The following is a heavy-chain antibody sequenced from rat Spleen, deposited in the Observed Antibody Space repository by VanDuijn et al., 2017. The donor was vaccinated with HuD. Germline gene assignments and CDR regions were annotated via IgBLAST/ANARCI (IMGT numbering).Heavy chain of an antibody. J-gene: IGHJ4*01. CDR3: TSSVTIAAIGVMDA. V-gene: IGHV2-1*01. Sequence: QVQLKESGPGLVQPSQTLSLTCTVSGFSLTRNSVSWVRQPPGQGLEWMGAIWRGGSTDYNSALKPRLSISRDTSKTQVFLKMNSLQTEDTAMYFCTSSVTIAAIGVMDAWGQGASVTVSS. CDR2: IWRGGST. CDR1: GFSLTRNS. D-gene: IGHD1-2*01.